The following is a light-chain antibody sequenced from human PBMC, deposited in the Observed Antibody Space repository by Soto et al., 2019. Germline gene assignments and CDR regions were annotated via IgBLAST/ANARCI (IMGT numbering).Light chain of an antibody. CDR1: QSISNW. CDR2: DAS. CDR3: QQYTSYSWT. J-gene: IGKJ1*01. Sequence: DIQMTQSPSTLPASVGDRVTITCRASQSISNWLAWYQQKPGKAPKLLIYDASSLESGVPSRFSGSGSGTEFTLTISRLQPDDFATYYCQQYTSYSWTFGQGTKVDIK. V-gene: IGKV1-5*01.